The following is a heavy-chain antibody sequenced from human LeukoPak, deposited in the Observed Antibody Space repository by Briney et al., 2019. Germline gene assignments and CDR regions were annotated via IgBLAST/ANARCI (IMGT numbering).Heavy chain of an antibody. D-gene: IGHD1-26*01. CDR3: ARDSSHIVGAIGWFDP. CDR1: GYTFTGYY. CDR2: INPNSGGT. J-gene: IGHJ5*02. V-gene: IGHV1-2*02. Sequence: ASVKVSCKASGYTFTGYYMHWVRQAPGQGLEWMGWINPNSGGTNYAQKFQGRVTMTRDTSISTGYMELSRLRSDDTAVYYCARDSSHIVGAIGWFDPWGQGTLVTVSS.